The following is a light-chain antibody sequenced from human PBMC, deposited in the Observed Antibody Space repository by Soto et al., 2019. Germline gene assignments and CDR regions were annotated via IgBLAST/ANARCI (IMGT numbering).Light chain of an antibody. J-gene: IGKJ1*01. Sequence: DIQMTQSPSTLSASVGDRVRITCRASQNIDSGLAWYQQKPGKAPVLLIHEASSLEGGVPSRFSGSGSGTDFTLSISSLQPDDFATYYCQQYKTYSWTFGQGTRLEI. CDR2: EAS. CDR1: QNIDSG. V-gene: IGKV1-5*03. CDR3: QQYKTYSWT.